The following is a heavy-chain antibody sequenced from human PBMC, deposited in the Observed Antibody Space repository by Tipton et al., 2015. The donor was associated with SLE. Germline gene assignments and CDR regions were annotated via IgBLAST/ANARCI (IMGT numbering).Heavy chain of an antibody. CDR2: IYTSGST. V-gene: IGHV4-59*01. J-gene: IGHJ4*02. CDR3: ARHHYSNYVHDY. Sequence: TLSLTCTVSGGSISSYYWSWIRQPPGKGLEWIGYIYTSGSTNYNPSLKSRVTISVDTSKNQFSLKLSSVTAADTAVYYCARHHYSNYVHDYWGQGTLVTVSS. D-gene: IGHD4-11*01. CDR1: GGSISSYY.